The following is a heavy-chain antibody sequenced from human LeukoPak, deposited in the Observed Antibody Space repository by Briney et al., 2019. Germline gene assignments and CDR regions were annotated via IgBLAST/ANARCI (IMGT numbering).Heavy chain of an antibody. Sequence: ASVKVSCKASGGTFSSYDINWVRQATGQGLEWMGWMNPNSGNTGYAQKFQGRVTMTRNTSISTAYMELSSLRSEDTAVYYCARGMLRVSGSYYNDYYYYYMDVWGKGTTVTISS. D-gene: IGHD3-10*01. J-gene: IGHJ6*03. CDR2: MNPNSGNT. V-gene: IGHV1-8*02. CDR3: ARGMLRVSGSYYNDYYYYYMDV. CDR1: GGTFSSYD.